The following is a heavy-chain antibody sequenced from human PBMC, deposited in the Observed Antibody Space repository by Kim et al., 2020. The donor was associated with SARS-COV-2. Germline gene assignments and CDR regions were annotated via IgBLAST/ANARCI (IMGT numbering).Heavy chain of an antibody. CDR3: AKDRAPRVGYYDNSGLTPFDP. CDR2: ISYDGSNK. Sequence: GGSLRLSCAASGFTFSSYGMHWVRQAPGKGLEWVAVISYDGSNKYYGDSVKGRFTISRDNSKNTLYLQMNSLRAEETAVYYCAKDRAPRVGYYDNSGLTPFDPWGQGTLVTVSS. D-gene: IGHD3-22*01. V-gene: IGHV3-30*18. J-gene: IGHJ5*02. CDR1: GFTFSSYG.